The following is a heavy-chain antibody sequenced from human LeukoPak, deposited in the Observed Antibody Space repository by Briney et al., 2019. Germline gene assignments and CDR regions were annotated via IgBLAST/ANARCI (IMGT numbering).Heavy chain of an antibody. CDR1: GGSFSGYY. J-gene: IGHJ3*02. Sequence: PSETLSLTCAVYGGSFSGYYWSWIRQPPGKGLEWIGEINHSGSTNYNPSLKSRVTISVDTSKNQFSLKLSSVTAADTAVYYCASGRGYSYGFTAFDIWGQGTMVTVSS. CDR3: ASGRGYSYGFTAFDI. CDR2: INHSGST. V-gene: IGHV4-34*01. D-gene: IGHD5-18*01.